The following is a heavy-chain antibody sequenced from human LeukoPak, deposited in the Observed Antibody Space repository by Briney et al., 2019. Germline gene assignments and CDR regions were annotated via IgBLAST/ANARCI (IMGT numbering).Heavy chain of an antibody. V-gene: IGHV4-61*02. Sequence: SETLSLTCTVSGGSISSSSYYWGWIRQPAGKGLEWIGRIYTSGSTNYNPSLKSRVTMSVDTSKNQFSLKLSSVTAADTAVYYCARDLFNFDAFDIWGQGTMVTVSS. CDR1: GGSISSSSYY. CDR2: IYTSGST. D-gene: IGHD1-20*01. J-gene: IGHJ3*02. CDR3: ARDLFNFDAFDI.